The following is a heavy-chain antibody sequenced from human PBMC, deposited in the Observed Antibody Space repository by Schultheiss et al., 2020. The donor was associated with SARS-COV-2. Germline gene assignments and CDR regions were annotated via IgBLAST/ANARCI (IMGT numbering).Heavy chain of an antibody. J-gene: IGHJ1*01. Sequence: SETLSLTCTVSGGSISSYYWSWIRQPAGKGLEWIGRIYPSGSTNYNPSLKSRVTISVDTSKNQFSLKLSSVTAADTAVYYCARDEGGYCSSNSCYIFLHWGQGTLVTVSS. CDR3: ARDEGGYCSSNSCYIFLH. D-gene: IGHD2-2*02. CDR1: GGSISSYY. CDR2: IYPSGST. V-gene: IGHV4-4*07.